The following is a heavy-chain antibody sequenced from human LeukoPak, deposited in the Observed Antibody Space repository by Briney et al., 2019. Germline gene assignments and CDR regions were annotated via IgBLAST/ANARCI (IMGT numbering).Heavy chain of an antibody. CDR2: IYPDDSES. CDR1: GYSFTNYW. Sequence: PGESLKISCEASGYSFTNYWIGWVRQMPGKGLEWMGSIYPDDSESKYSPSFQGQVTISADKSISTAYLQWSSLKASDTAMYYCARSRDSSGYYYLIWGQGTLVTVSS. CDR3: ARSRDSSGYYYLI. D-gene: IGHD3-22*01. J-gene: IGHJ4*02. V-gene: IGHV5-51*03.